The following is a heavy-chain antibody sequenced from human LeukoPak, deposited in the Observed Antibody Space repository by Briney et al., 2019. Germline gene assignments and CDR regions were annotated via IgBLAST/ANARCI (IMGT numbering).Heavy chain of an antibody. CDR3: ARGRSDYYGMDV. Sequence: SETLSLTCSVSDGSINSYYWNWIRRPPGKGLEWIGYIYYNGNTNYSPSLKSRVTMSVDTSKNLFSLKVSSVTAADTAVYYCARGRSDYYGMDVWGQGTTVTVSS. CDR2: IYYNGNT. D-gene: IGHD1-26*01. J-gene: IGHJ6*02. CDR1: DGSINSYY. V-gene: IGHV4-59*01.